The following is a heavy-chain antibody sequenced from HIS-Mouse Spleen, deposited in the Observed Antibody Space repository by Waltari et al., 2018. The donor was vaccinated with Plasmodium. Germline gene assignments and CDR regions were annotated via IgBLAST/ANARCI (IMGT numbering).Heavy chain of an antibody. CDR3: ARVLGYKAAAGTFVEYFQH. CDR1: GYTFTGYY. D-gene: IGHD6-13*01. CDR2: INPNSGGT. J-gene: IGHJ1*01. V-gene: IGHV1-2*02. Sequence: QVQLVQSGAEVKKPGASVTVSCKASGYTFTGYYMHWVRQAPGQGPEWMGWINPNSGGTNYAQKFQGRVTMTRDTSISTAYMELSRLRSDDTAVYYCARVLGYKAAAGTFVEYFQHWGQGTLVTVSS.